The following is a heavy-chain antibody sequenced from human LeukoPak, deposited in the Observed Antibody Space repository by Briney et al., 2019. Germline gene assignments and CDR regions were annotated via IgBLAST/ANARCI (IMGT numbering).Heavy chain of an antibody. CDR2: ISYDGSNK. D-gene: IGHD1-1*01. Sequence: GGSLRLSCAASGFTFSSYAMHWVRQAPGKGLEWVAVISYDGSNKYYADSVKGRFTISRDNSKNTLYLQMNSLRAGDTAVYYCARDSGKAFDYWGQGTLVTVSS. V-gene: IGHV3-30-3*01. CDR3: ARDSGKAFDY. CDR1: GFTFSSYA. J-gene: IGHJ4*02.